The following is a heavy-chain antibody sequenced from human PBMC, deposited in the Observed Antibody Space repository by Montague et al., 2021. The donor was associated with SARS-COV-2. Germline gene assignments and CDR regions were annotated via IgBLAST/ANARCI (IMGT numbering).Heavy chain of an antibody. CDR1: FGSISTYY. Sequence: SETLSLTCTVSFGSISTYYWSWFRQPPGKGLEWIGFIFYNGSTKYNPSLKRRVSISLDTSKNQFSLKLSSVTAADTAVYYCARQDAWAYCGDECYRGWFDSWGQGTLVTVSS. CDR3: ARQDAWAYCGDECYRGWFDS. V-gene: IGHV4-59*01. D-gene: IGHD2-21*01. CDR2: IFYNGST. J-gene: IGHJ5*01.